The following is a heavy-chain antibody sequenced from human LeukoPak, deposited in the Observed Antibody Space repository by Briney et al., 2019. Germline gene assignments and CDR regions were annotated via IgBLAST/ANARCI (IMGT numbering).Heavy chain of an antibody. CDR1: VFTVSSDY. CDR3: ARNWFLP. J-gene: IGHJ5*02. V-gene: IGHV3-53*05. Sequence: PGRSLRLSCAASVFTVSSDYMSSVRQAPGTGLEWVSVIYSGGSTYYADSVKGRFTISRDKSKNTVHLQMNSLRFEDTAMYYCARNWFLPWGQGTLVTVSS. CDR2: IYSGGST.